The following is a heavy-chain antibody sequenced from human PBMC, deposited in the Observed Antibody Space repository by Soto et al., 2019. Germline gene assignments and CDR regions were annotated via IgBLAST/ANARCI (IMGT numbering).Heavy chain of an antibody. CDR1: GGSFSGYY. D-gene: IGHD3-10*01. J-gene: IGHJ3*02. V-gene: IGHV4-34*01. CDR2: INHSGST. CDR3: ARGVLLWFGELSGAFDI. Sequence: SETLSLTCAVYGGSFSGYYWSWIRQPPGKGLEWIGEINHSGSTNYNPSLKSRVTISVDTSKNQFSLKLSSVTAADTAVYYCARGVLLWFGELSGAFDIWGQGTMVTVSS.